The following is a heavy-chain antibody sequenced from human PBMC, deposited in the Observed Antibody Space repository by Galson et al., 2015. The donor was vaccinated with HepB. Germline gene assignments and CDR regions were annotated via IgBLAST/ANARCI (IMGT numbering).Heavy chain of an antibody. Sequence: SLRLSCAASGFTFGTYAMSWVRQAPGKGLEWVSGISGIGGGTYYADSVKGRFTISRDNSKNTLYLQMNSLRGEDTAIYYCAKRRKTPTGGDVFDIWGQGTTVSVSS. CDR1: GFTFGTYA. CDR2: ISGIGGGT. CDR3: AKRRKTPTGGDVFDI. V-gene: IGHV3-23*01. J-gene: IGHJ3*02. D-gene: IGHD7-27*01.